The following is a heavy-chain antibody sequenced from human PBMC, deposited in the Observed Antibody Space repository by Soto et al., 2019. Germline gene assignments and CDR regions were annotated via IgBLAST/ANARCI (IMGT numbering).Heavy chain of an antibody. Sequence: AQLVESGGGLVQPGRSLRLSCTASGFNFDDYAMHWVRQAPGKGLEWVSGISWSSVNVYYADSLKGRFTISRDNSANSMCLQIHSPRSDDTALYFCVKDASGDVARGYFALGGRVTLVTVSS. CDR1: GFNFDDYA. V-gene: IGHV3-9*01. CDR3: VKDASGDVARGYFAL. CDR2: ISWSSVNV. D-gene: IGHD1-26*01. J-gene: IGHJ2*01.